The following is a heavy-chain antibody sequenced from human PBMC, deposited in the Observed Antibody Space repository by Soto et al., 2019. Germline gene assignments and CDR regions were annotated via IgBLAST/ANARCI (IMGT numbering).Heavy chain of an antibody. CDR1: AFSLSTSGVG. V-gene: IGHV2-5*02. CDR2: IYWDDAK. D-gene: IGHD6-13*01. J-gene: IGHJ4*02. Sequence: ITLNESGPTLVKPTQTLTLTCTVSAFSLSTSGVGVCWIRQPPVKALPWLALIYWDDAKRYSPSLKSRLTIPKDTSKHQVVLTTSHMDPVDRATYCGAHRTNRGSWYLYGGQGTLVSVSS. CDR3: AHRTNRGSWYLY.